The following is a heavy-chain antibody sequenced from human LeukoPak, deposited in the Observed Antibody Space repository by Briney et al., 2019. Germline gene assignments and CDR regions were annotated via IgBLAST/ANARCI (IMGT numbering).Heavy chain of an antibody. Sequence: GGSLGLSCAASGFTFSDYYMSWIRQAPGKGLAWISYISSSSNYTNYADSVKGRFTISRDSAKNSLYLQMNSLRAEDTAVYYCARDSSSSAWFDYWGQGTLVTVSS. CDR2: ISSSSNYT. CDR3: ARDSSSSAWFDY. J-gene: IGHJ4*02. CDR1: GFTFSDYY. D-gene: IGHD6-25*01. V-gene: IGHV3-11*05.